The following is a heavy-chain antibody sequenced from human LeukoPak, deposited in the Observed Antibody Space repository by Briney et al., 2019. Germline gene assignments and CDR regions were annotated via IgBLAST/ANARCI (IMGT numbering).Heavy chain of an antibody. CDR3: VGGAPNWGFDF. D-gene: IGHD7-27*01. V-gene: IGHV1-8*01. Sequence: XCXXSXYTFTXXXINWXRQATGQGFEWMGWMSPSTGNTGYAQKFQGRVTMTRYTSVSTAYMELSSLRSEDTAVYYCVGGAPNWGFDFWGQGTLVTVSS. CDR2: MSPSTGNT. J-gene: IGHJ4*02. CDR1: XYTFTXXX.